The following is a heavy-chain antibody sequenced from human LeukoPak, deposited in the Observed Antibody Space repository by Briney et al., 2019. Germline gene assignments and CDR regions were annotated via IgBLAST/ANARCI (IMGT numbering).Heavy chain of an antibody. Sequence: SVKVSCKASGGTFSSYAISWVRQAPGQGLEWMGGIIPIFGTANYAQKFQGRVTITTDESTSTAYMELSSLRSEDTAVYYCARGCSSTSCFRGDNWFDPWGQGTLVTVSS. CDR3: ARGCSSTSCFRGDNWFDP. D-gene: IGHD2-2*01. CDR1: GGTFSSYA. V-gene: IGHV1-69*05. J-gene: IGHJ5*02. CDR2: IIPIFGTA.